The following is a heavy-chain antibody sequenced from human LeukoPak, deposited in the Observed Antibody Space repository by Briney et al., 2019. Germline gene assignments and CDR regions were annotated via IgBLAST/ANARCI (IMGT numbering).Heavy chain of an antibody. D-gene: IGHD2-2*02. CDR1: GGSISSGDYY. CDR2: IYYSGST. Sequence: PSQTLSLTCTVAGGSISSGDYYWSWIRQPPGKGLEWIGYIYYSGSTYYNPSLKSRVTISVDTSKNQFSLKLSSVTAADTAVYYCARETYTPNWFDPWGQGTLVTVSS. V-gene: IGHV4-30-4*08. J-gene: IGHJ5*02. CDR3: ARETYTPNWFDP.